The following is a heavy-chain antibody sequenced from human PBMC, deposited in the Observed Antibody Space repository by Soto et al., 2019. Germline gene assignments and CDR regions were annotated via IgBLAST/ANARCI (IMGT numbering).Heavy chain of an antibody. D-gene: IGHD1-26*01. CDR2: LYSGGST. J-gene: IGHJ4*02. CDR1: GFTVSDYY. CDR3: ARATVGASDLGFDS. Sequence: EVKLVESGGGLVQPGGSLRLSCAASGFTVSDYYMTWVRQAPGKGLEWVSLLYSGGSTIYADSVKGRVTISRDSFKNTLYLQMNSLRVEDTAVYYCARATVGASDLGFDSWGQGTLVTVSS. V-gene: IGHV3-53*01.